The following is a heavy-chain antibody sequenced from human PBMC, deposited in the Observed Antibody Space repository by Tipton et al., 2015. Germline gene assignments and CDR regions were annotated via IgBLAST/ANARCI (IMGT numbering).Heavy chain of an antibody. Sequence: TLSLTCTVSGGSIRSYYWSWIRQAPGKGLEWIGNIYHSGSTNYNPSLKSRVTLSIDTSKNQFSLKLSSVTAADTAVYYCARIYSNYVHDYWGQGTLVTVSS. J-gene: IGHJ4*02. CDR1: GGSIRSYY. V-gene: IGHV4-4*08. CDR2: IYHSGST. CDR3: ARIYSNYVHDY. D-gene: IGHD4-11*01.